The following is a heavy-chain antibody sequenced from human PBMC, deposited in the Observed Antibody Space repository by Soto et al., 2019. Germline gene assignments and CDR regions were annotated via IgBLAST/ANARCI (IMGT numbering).Heavy chain of an antibody. CDR2: ISPIFGTA. J-gene: IGHJ4*02. CDR3: ASHRYDSDY. V-gene: IGHV1-69*06. D-gene: IGHD3-3*01. CDR1: GGTFSSYA. Sequence: GASVKVSFKASGGTFSSYAISWVRQAPGQGLEWMGGISPIFGTANYAQKFQGRVTITADKSTSTAYMELSSLRSEDTAVYYCASHRYDSDYWGQGTLLTVSS.